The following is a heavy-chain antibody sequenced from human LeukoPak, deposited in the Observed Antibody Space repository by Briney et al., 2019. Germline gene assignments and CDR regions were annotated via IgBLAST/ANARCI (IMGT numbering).Heavy chain of an antibody. CDR2: IIPIFGTA. CDR3: ARGATRLRYFDWLLSHLFDY. V-gene: IGHV1-69*13. D-gene: IGHD3-9*01. CDR1: GYTFSGYY. Sequence: ASVKVSCKASGYTFSGYYLHWVRQATGQGLEWMGGIIPIFGTANYAQKFQGRVTITADESTSTAYMELSSLRSEDTAVYYCARGATRLRYFDWLLSHLFDYWGQGTLVTVSS. J-gene: IGHJ4*02.